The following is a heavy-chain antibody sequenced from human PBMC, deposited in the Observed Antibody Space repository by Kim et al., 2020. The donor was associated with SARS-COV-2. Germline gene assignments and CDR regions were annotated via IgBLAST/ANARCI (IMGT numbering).Heavy chain of an antibody. Sequence: ASVKVSCKTSRYIFTNYYIHWVRQAPGQGLEWMAMMNPADETTVLAQKFQGRVTMTRDTATSTVYMDLSSLTSEDTALYYCARGSCGGTCPLFGDYGIDVWGQGTTVTVSS. J-gene: IGHJ6*02. CDR2: MNPADETT. D-gene: IGHD2-15*01. CDR1: RYIFTNYY. CDR3: ARGSCGGTCPLFGDYGIDV. V-gene: IGHV1-46*01.